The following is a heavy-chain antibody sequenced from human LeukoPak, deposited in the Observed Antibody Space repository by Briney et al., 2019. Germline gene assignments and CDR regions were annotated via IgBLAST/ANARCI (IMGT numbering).Heavy chain of an antibody. CDR3: AKVLVGTTCFEY. CDR1: GFTFSSYP. D-gene: IGHD1-7*01. CDR2: ISYDGSNK. V-gene: IGHV3-30*04. J-gene: IGHJ4*02. Sequence: GGSLRLSCAASGFTFSSYPMHWVRQAPGKGLEWVAVISYDGSNKYYADSVKGRFTMSRDNSKNTLYLQMNSLRAEDTAVYYCAKVLVGTTCFEYWGQGTLVTVSS.